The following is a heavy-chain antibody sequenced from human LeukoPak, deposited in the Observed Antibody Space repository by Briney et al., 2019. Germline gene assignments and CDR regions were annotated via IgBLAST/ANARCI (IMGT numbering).Heavy chain of an antibody. V-gene: IGHV1-18*01. Sequence: ASVKVSCKASGYSFTNYGISWVRQAPGQGLEWMGWTSAYNGYTHFAQKFQGRVTMTTDTSTSTAYMELRSLRSDDTAVYYCARGFPPRRNYDSSGYYSYYFDHWGQGTLVTVSS. J-gene: IGHJ4*02. CDR1: GYSFTNYG. CDR2: TSAYNGYT. CDR3: ARGFPPRRNYDSSGYYSYYFDH. D-gene: IGHD3-22*01.